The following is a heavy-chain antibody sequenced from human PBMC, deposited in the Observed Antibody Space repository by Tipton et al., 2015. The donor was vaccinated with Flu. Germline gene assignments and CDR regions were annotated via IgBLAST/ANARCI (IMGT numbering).Heavy chain of an antibody. CDR3: ASAVTRDGYNSFDY. CDR2: ITRSGSSI. Sequence: SLRLSCAASGFTFSDHYMCWIRQAPGKGLEWVSYITRSGSSIYYADSVKGRFTISRDNAKNSLYLQMNSLRGADTAVYYCASAVTRDGYNSFDYWGQGTLVTVSS. D-gene: IGHD5-24*01. V-gene: IGHV3-11*04. J-gene: IGHJ4*02. CDR1: GFTFSDHY.